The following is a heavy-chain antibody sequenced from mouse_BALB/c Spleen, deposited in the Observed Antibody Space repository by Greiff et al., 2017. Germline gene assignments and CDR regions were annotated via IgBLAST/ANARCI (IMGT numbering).Heavy chain of an antibody. J-gene: IGHJ1*01. Sequence: EVQLVESGGGLVKPGGSLKLSCAASGFTFSDYYMYWVRQTPEKRLEWVATISDGGSYTYYPDSVKGRFTISRDNAKNNLYLQMSSLKSEDTAMYYCARGGKNYYGSSHWYFDVWGAGTTVTVSS. CDR3: ARGGKNYYGSSHWYFDV. CDR1: GFTFSDYY. V-gene: IGHV5-4*02. D-gene: IGHD1-1*01. CDR2: ISDGGSYT.